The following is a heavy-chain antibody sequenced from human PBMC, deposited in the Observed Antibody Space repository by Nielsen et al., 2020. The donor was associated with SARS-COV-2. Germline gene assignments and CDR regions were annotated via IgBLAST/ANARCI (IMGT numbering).Heavy chain of an antibody. CDR3: ARDPLYSSGWPYWYFDL. CDR2: IYHSGST. Sequence: GSLRLSCAVSGGSISSSNWWSWVRPPPGQGLEWIGEIYHSGSTNYNPSLKSRVTISVDKSKNQFSLKLSSVTAADTAVYYCARDPLYSSGWPYWYFDLWGRGTLVTVSS. CDR1: GGSISSSNW. D-gene: IGHD6-19*01. J-gene: IGHJ2*01. V-gene: IGHV4-4*02.